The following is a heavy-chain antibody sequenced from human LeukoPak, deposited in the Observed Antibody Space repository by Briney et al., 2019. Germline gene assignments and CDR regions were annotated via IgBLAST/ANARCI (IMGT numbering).Heavy chain of an antibody. D-gene: IGHD2-15*01. Sequence: EASVKVSCKASGGTFSSYAISWVRQAPGQGLEWMGRIIPILGIANYAQKFQGRVTITADESTSTAYMELRSLRSDDTAVYYCARDHRIVVVAKGAFDIWGQGTMVTVSS. CDR1: GGTFSSYA. J-gene: IGHJ3*02. CDR3: ARDHRIVVVAKGAFDI. CDR2: IIPILGIA. V-gene: IGHV1-69*04.